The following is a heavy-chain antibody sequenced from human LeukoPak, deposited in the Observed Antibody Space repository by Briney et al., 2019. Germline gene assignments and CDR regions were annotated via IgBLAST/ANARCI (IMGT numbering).Heavy chain of an antibody. CDR3: VKDISGWINAEYFQE. CDR2: ISSSSSTI. D-gene: IGHD6-19*01. CDR1: GFTFSSYS. J-gene: IGHJ1*01. V-gene: IGHV3-48*04. Sequence: GGSLRLSCAASGFTFSSYSMNWVRQAPGKGLEWVSYISSSSSTIYYADSVKGRFTVSRDNAKSSLYLQMNSLRIDDTALYYCVKDISGWINAEYFQEWGRGTLVTVSS.